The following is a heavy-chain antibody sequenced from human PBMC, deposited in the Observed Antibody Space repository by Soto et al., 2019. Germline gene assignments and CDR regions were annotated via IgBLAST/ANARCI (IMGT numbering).Heavy chain of an antibody. V-gene: IGHV3-33*01. J-gene: IGHJ4*02. CDR3: ARDLPYYDSSGPLGY. D-gene: IGHD3-22*01. Sequence: GGSLRLSCAASGFTFSSYGMHWVRQAPGKGLEWVAVIWYDGSNKYYADPVKGRFTISRDNSKNTLYLQMNSLRAEDTAVYYCARDLPYYDSSGPLGYWGQGTLVTVSS. CDR1: GFTFSSYG. CDR2: IWYDGSNK.